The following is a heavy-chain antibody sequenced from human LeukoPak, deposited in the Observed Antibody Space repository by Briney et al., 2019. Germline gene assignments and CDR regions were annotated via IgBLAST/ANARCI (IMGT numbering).Heavy chain of an antibody. Sequence: ASVKVSCKASGGTFSSYAISWVRQAPGQGLEWMGRIIPIFGTANYAQKFQGRVTITTDESTSTAYMELSSLRSEDTAVYYCASRREGWYYYDSSGYYSPRPNYYYYMDVWGKGTTVTVSS. D-gene: IGHD3-22*01. CDR1: GGTFSSYA. CDR2: IIPIFGTA. V-gene: IGHV1-69*05. CDR3: ASRREGWYYYDSSGYYSPRPNYYYYMDV. J-gene: IGHJ6*03.